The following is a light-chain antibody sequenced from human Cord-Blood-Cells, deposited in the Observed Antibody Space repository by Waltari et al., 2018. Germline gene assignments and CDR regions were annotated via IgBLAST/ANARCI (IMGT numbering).Light chain of an antibody. CDR3: SSYTSSSTVV. J-gene: IGLJ2*01. V-gene: IGLV2-14*01. CDR2: YVS. Sequence: SALTQPASVSGSPVQSITISCTGTSSDVGVYNYVSWYQQHPGKAPQLMIYYVSNRPSGVSNRFSGSKSGNPASLTISGLQAEDEADYYCSSYTSSSTVVFGGGTKLTVL. CDR1: SSDVGVYNY.